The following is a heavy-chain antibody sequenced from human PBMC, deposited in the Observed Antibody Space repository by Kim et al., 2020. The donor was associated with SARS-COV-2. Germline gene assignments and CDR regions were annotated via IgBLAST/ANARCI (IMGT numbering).Heavy chain of an antibody. CDR2: INPSGGST. V-gene: IGHV1-46*01. CDR3: ARSTCSGGSCLHIDY. J-gene: IGHJ4*02. CDR1: GYTFTSYY. Sequence: ASVKVSCKASGYTFTSYYMHWVRQAPGQGLEWMGIINPSGGSTSYAQKFQGRVTMTRDTSTSTVYMELSSLRSEDTAVYYCARSTCSGGSCLHIDYWGQGTLVTVSS. D-gene: IGHD2-15*01.